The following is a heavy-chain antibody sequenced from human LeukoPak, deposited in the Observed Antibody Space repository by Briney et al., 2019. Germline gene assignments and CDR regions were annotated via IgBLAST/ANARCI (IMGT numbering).Heavy chain of an antibody. V-gene: IGHV3-23*01. CDR3: ARSGISPHYYFYYMDV. CDR1: GFTFSTYA. Sequence: GGSLRLSCAASGFTFSTYAMNWVRQAPGKGLEWVSVITGSGDRAYHADSVKGRFTISRDISKNTLYLQMNSLRAEDTAVHYCARSGISPHYYFYYMDVWGKGTTVTVSS. J-gene: IGHJ6*03. D-gene: IGHD2-15*01. CDR2: ITGSGDRA.